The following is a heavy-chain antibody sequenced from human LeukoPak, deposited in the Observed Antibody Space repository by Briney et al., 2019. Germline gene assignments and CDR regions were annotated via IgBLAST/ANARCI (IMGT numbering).Heavy chain of an antibody. CDR1: GYTFTGYY. J-gene: IGHJ4*02. V-gene: IGHV1-2*02. Sequence: ASVKVSCKASGYTFTGYYMHWVRQAPGQGLEWMGWINPNSGDTKYAQKFQSRVTMTRDTSISTAYMELSRLRSDDTAVYYCATQRGSYLWGTDFDYWGQGTLVTVSS. CDR3: ATQRGSYLWGTDFDY. CDR2: INPNSGDT. D-gene: IGHD3-16*01.